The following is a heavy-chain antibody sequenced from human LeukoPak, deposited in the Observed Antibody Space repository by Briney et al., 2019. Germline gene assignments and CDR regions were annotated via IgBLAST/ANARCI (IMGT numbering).Heavy chain of an antibody. CDR1: GFTFCSYW. V-gene: IGHV3-7*01. Sequence: GGSLRVSCAASGFTFCSYWMTWVRQSPGKGLEWVANIKLDGSETYYVDSVKGRFTIYRDNAKNSLYLQMNSLRAEDTAVYYCARINSVNYYFDYWGQGTLVTVSS. CDR3: ARINSVNYYFDY. CDR2: IKLDGSET. J-gene: IGHJ4*02. D-gene: IGHD5/OR15-5a*01.